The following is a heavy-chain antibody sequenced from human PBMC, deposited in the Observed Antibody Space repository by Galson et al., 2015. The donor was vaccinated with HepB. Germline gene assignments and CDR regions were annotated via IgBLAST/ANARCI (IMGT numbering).Heavy chain of an antibody. Sequence: SVKVSCKASGYTFTSYYMHWVRQAPGQGLEWMGIINPSGGSTSYAQKLQGRVTMTRDTSTSTVYMELSSLGSEDTAVYYCARGGNYYGSGYYYYYGMDVWGQGTTVTVSS. V-gene: IGHV1-46*04. J-gene: IGHJ6*02. CDR1: GYTFTSYY. CDR3: ARGGNYYGSGYYYYYGMDV. D-gene: IGHD3-10*01. CDR2: INPSGGST.